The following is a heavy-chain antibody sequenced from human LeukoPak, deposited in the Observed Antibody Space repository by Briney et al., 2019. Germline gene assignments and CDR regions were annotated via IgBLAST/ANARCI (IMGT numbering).Heavy chain of an antibody. J-gene: IGHJ3*02. CDR2: IYYSGST. CDR1: GGSISSDH. V-gene: IGHV4-59*01. Sequence: SETLSLTCTVSGGSISSDHWNWIRQPPGKGLEWIGCIYYSGSTYYNPSLKSRVTISVDMSKSQFSLRLTSVTAADTAVYYCARKNDFDIWGQGTWSPSLQ. D-gene: IGHD2/OR15-2a*01. CDR3: ARKNDFDI.